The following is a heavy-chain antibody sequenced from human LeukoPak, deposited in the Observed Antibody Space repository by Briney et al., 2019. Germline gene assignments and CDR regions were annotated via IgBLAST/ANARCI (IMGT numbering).Heavy chain of an antibody. CDR1: AFTFNTYW. Sequence: SGGSLRLSCAASAFTFNTYWMHWVRQVPGRGLEWVSRINGDESSINYADSVKGRFTISRDNAKDTLYLHMNSLTAEDTAVYYCARGAKWAYYFDYWGQGTLVTVSS. J-gene: IGHJ4*02. D-gene: IGHD1-26*01. CDR3: ARGAKWAYYFDY. V-gene: IGHV3-74*01. CDR2: INGDESSI.